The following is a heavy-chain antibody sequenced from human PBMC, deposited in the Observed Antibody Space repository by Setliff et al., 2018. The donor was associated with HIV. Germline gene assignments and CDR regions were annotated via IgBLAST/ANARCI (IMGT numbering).Heavy chain of an antibody. CDR3: ARAGSDYAYDI. V-gene: IGHV3-74*01. CDR1: GVTFSSYW. Sequence: GESLKISCTASGVTFSSYWMHWVRQVPGKGLLWVSRINGDGDTTYYADSVKGRFTISRDNAQNTLYLQMNSLRAEDTAVYYCARAGSDYAYDIWAKGQRSPSPQ. J-gene: IGHJ3*02. CDR2: INGDGDTT. D-gene: IGHD2-21*02.